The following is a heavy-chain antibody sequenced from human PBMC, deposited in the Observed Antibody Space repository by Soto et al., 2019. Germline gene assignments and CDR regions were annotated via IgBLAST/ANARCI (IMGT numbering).Heavy chain of an antibody. J-gene: IGHJ4*02. CDR1: GGSLSGYY. CDR3: ARGGNALIV. CDR2: INHSGST. V-gene: IGHV4-34*01. Sequence: QVQLQQWGAGLLKPSETLSLSCAVYGGSLSGYYWSWIRQPPGKGLEWIGEINHSGSTNYNPSLKSRVTMSVDTSKNQFSLKLRSVTAADTAVYYCARGGNALIVWGQGTLVTVSS. D-gene: IGHD3-22*01.